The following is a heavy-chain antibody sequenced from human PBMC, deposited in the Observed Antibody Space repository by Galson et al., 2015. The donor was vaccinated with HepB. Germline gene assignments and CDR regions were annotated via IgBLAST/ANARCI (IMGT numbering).Heavy chain of an antibody. CDR1: GYTFTSYA. Sequence: SVKVSCKASGYTFTSYAMNWVRQAPGQGLEWMGWINTNAGNPTYAQGFTGRFVFSLDTSVSTAYLRISSLKAEDTAVYYCARTLIWSGYLTNYYYYYMDVWGKGTTVTVSS. D-gene: IGHD3-3*01. CDR3: ARTLIWSGYLTNYYYYYMDV. J-gene: IGHJ6*03. V-gene: IGHV7-4-1*02. CDR2: INTNAGNP.